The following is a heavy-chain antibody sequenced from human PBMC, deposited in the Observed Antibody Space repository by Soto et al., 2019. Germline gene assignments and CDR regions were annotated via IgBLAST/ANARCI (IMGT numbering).Heavy chain of an antibody. Sequence: QVQLQESGPGLVKPSQTLSLTCTVSGGSINDGAYYWNWIRQHPGKGLEWIGYIRYSGNTYYNPSLKSRVTISVDTCMNQFYLVLSSVTAADTAVYYCAISNYCVYGAQPEHWGQGTPVTVSS. CDR1: GGSINDGAYY. J-gene: IGHJ4*02. CDR3: AISNYCVYGAQPEH. CDR2: IRYSGNT. V-gene: IGHV4-31*03. D-gene: IGHD4-17*01.